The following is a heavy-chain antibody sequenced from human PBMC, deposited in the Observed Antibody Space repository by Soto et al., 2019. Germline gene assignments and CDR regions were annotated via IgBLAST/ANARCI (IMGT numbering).Heavy chain of an antibody. J-gene: IGHJ5*02. D-gene: IGHD1-7*01. CDR1: GGTFSSYA. CDR2: IIPIFGTA. CDR3: ARGLTGTMMRLNCFDP. Sequence: GASVKVSCKASGGTFSSYAISWVRQAPGQGLEWMGGIIPIFGTANYAQKFQGRVTITADESNNQFSLKLNSVTAADTAVYYCARGLTGTMMRLNCFDPWGQGTLVTVSS. V-gene: IGHV1-69*13.